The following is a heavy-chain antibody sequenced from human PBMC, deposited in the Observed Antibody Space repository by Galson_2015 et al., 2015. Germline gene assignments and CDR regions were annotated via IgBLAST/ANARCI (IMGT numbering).Heavy chain of an antibody. J-gene: IGHJ4*02. D-gene: IGHD2-2*01. CDR2: ISSSSSYI. Sequence: SLRLSCAASGFTFSPYSMKWVRQTPGKGLEWVSSISSSSSYIDYADSVRGRFTISRDNSKSTLYLQMNSLRADDTAVYYCTKSGLSGPIPAAVDYWGQGTLVTVSS. CDR3: TKSGLSGPIPAAVDY. CDR1: GFTFSPYS. V-gene: IGHV3-21*04.